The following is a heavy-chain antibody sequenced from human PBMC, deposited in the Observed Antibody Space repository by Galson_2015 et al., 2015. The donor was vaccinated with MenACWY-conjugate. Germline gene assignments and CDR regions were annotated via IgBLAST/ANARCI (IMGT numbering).Heavy chain of an antibody. CDR2: ISYDGSNK. D-gene: IGHD5-18*01. CDR1: GFTFSSYG. J-gene: IGHJ4*02. V-gene: IGHV3-30*18. CDR3: AKDGIHLWSIQDY. Sequence: SLRLSCAASGFTFSSYGMHWVRQAPGKGLEWVAVISYDGSNKYYADSVKGRFTISRDNSKNTMYLQMNRLGAEDTAVYYRAKDGIHLWSIQDYWGQGTLVTVSS.